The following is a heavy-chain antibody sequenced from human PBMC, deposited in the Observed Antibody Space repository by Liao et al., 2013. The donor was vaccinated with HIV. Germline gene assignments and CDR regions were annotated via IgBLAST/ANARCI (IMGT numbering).Heavy chain of an antibody. V-gene: IGHV4-61*02. D-gene: IGHD7-27*01. CDR2: IYTGMSTTGTT. CDR3: ARDPTGDGDWFDP. J-gene: IGHJ5*02. CDR1: GGSISSGSYF. Sequence: QVQLQESGPGLVKPSQTLSLTCTVSGGSISSGSYFWSWIRQPAGKGLEWIGHIYTGMSTTGTTNYNPSLKSRVSISADTSKNQFSLKLSSVTAADTAVYYCARDPTGDGDWFDPWGQGTLVTVSS.